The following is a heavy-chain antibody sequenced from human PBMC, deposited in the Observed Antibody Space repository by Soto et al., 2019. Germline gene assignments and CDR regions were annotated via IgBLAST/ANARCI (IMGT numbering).Heavy chain of an antibody. CDR2: VTPFNGNT. Sequence: SLNVASKGSGSCVMNLYLHWEREAPGQTLEWMGWVTPFNGNTKYAPRFQDRVTFTGDSSMSTAYMDLRSLTPEDTAMYYCASGRYDSSGYFDYWGPGTLVTVSS. J-gene: IGHJ4*02. V-gene: IGHV1-45*02. D-gene: IGHD3-22*01. CDR1: GSCVMNLY. CDR3: ASGRYDSSGYFDY.